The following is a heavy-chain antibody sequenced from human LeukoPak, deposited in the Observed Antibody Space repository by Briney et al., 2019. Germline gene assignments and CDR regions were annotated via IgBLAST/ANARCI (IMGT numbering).Heavy chain of an antibody. D-gene: IGHD2-15*01. CDR3: ARGLLPRSGGPICDY. Sequence: GGSLRLSRAASGFTVSSNYMSWVRPAPRKGLEWVSVIYSGGTTYYADSVKGRFTISGDNYKNTLYLQMNSLRAEDTTVYYFARGLLPRSGGPICDYWGRETLVTVSS. CDR2: IYSGGTT. V-gene: IGHV3-53*01. CDR1: GFTVSSNY. J-gene: IGHJ4*02.